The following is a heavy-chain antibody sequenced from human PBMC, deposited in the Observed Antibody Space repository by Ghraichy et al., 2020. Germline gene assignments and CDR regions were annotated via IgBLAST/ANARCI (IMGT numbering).Heavy chain of an antibody. J-gene: IGHJ4*02. Sequence: SQTLSLTCTVSGGSISSYYWSWIRQPAWKGLEWIGRIYTSGSTNYNPSLKSRVTMSVDTSKNQFSLKLSSVTAADTAVYYCAREGEGWDWNYLDYWGQGTLVTVSS. CDR1: GGSISSYY. CDR2: IYTSGST. D-gene: IGHD3/OR15-3a*01. CDR3: AREGEGWDWNYLDY. V-gene: IGHV4-4*07.